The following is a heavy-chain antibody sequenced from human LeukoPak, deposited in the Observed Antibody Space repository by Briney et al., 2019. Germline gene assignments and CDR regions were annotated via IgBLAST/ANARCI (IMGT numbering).Heavy chain of an antibody. CDR1: GGSISSYY. Sequence: SETLSLTCTVSGGSISSYYWSWIRQSAGKGLEWIGRIYTSGSTNYNPSLKSRVTMLVDTSKNQLSLKLSSVTAADTAVYYCARDRGSYGLDYWGQGTLVTVSS. CDR3: ARDRGSYGLDY. D-gene: IGHD1-26*01. CDR2: IYTSGST. J-gene: IGHJ4*02. V-gene: IGHV4-4*07.